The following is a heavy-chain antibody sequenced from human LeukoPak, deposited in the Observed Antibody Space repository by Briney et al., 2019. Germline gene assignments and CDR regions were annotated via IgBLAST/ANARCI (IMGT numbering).Heavy chain of an antibody. D-gene: IGHD3-22*01. V-gene: IGHV4-59*05. Sequence: SETLSLTCSVSGGSISSYYWSWIRQPPGKGLEWIVSIYYDGTTYYNPSLKSRVTTSIDTSKKQFSLNLSAVTATDTAVYYCARHFRREVLIGSAFDIWGQGTMVTVSS. CDR2: IYYDGTT. CDR1: GGSISSYY. CDR3: ARHFRREVLIGSAFDI. J-gene: IGHJ3*02.